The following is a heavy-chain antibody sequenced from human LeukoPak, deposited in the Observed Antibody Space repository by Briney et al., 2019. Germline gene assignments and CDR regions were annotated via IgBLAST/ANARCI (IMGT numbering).Heavy chain of an antibody. J-gene: IGHJ5*02. CDR2: IYTSGST. V-gene: IGHV4-4*07. CDR1: GGSISSYY. D-gene: IGHD3-10*01. Sequence: SETLSLTCTVSGGSISSYYWSWIRQPAGKGLEWIGRIYTSGSTNYNPSHRSRVTMSVDTSKNQFSLKLSSVTAADTAVYYCARAYGSGSYNNWFDPWGQGTLVTVSS. CDR3: ARAYGSGSYNNWFDP.